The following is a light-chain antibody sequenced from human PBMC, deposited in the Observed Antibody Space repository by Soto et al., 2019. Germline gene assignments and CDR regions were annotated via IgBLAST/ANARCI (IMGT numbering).Light chain of an antibody. CDR1: NIGSKS. CDR2: DGD. CDR3: QVWDTSSYQYV. Sequence: SYELTQPPSVSVAPGQTARITCGGNNIGSKSVQWYQQRPGLAPVLVVYDGDDRPSGIPERFSGSNSGSTATLTISGVEAGDEADYYCQVWDTSSYQYVFGIGTKVTVL. J-gene: IGLJ1*01. V-gene: IGLV3-21*02.